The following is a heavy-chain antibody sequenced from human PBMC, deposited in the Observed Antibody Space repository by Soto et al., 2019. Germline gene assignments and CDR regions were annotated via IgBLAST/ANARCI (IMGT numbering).Heavy chain of an antibody. Sequence: GCSLRLGCAASGVTVSSSAVSWVRQSPGKGREWISSISGSGSTIYYADSVKGRFTISRDNSENTLYLQMSSLRAEDTAVYYCAKVFYYYDSSGYYYFDYWGQGTLVPVSS. V-gene: IGHV3-23*01. CDR2: ISGSGSTI. D-gene: IGHD3-22*01. J-gene: IGHJ4*02. CDR1: GVTVSSSA. CDR3: AKVFYYYDSSGYYYFDY.